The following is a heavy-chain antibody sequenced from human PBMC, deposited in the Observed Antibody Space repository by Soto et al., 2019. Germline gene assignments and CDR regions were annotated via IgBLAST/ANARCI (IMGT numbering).Heavy chain of an antibody. J-gene: IGHJ4*02. CDR2: ITGGGDDT. CDR3: AKGSSSGRPYYFDF. Sequence: GGSLRLSCSASGFTFSIYAMSWVRQTPGKGLEWVSAITGGGDDTYYADSVKGRFTISRDYSKNTLYLQMNTLGAEDTAIYYCAKGSSSGRPYYFDFWGQGTLVTVSS. CDR1: GFTFSIYA. V-gene: IGHV3-23*01. D-gene: IGHD6-25*01.